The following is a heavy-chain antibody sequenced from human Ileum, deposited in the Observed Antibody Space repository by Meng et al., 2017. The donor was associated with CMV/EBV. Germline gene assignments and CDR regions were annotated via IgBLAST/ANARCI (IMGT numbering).Heavy chain of an antibody. J-gene: IGHJ4*03. D-gene: IGHD6-13*01. CDR1: GFSITSGYY. V-gene: IGHV4-38-2*02. CDR2: IYHSGAA. CDR3: ARSRSSSQYIDY. Sequence: SETLSLTCNVSGFSITSGYYWDWIRQAPGKGLEWIGYIYHSGAAYYYPYLKSRFTLSVDTSTNQFALKVTSVTAADTAMYYCARSRSSSQYIDYWGQGT.